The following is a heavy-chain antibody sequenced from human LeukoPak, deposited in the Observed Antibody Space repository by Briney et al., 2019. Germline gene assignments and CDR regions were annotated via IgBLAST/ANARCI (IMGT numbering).Heavy chain of an antibody. CDR3: ARGSCSSTSCYGSYYYYYYMDV. Sequence: ASVKVSCKASGYTFTSYDINWVRQATGQGLEWMGWMNPNSGNTGYAQKFQGRVTITRNTSISTAYMELSSLRSEDTAVYYCARGSCSSTSCYGSYYYYYYMDVWGKGTTVTVSS. CDR1: GYTFTSYD. CDR2: MNPNSGNT. V-gene: IGHV1-8*03. D-gene: IGHD2-2*01. J-gene: IGHJ6*03.